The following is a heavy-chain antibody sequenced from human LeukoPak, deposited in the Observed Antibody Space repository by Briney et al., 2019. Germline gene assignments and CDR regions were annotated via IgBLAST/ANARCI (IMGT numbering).Heavy chain of an antibody. V-gene: IGHV4-59*01. CDR2: IFYSGNT. CDR1: GYSITSYY. CDR3: ARVFRRDGYFDY. Sequence: AETLSLTCTVSGYSITSYYWSWIRQRPGKGLEWIGYIFYSGNTDYNPSLKSRVTISVDTSKNQFSLKLDSVTAADTAVYYCARVFRRDGYFDYWGQGTLVTVSS. J-gene: IGHJ4*02. D-gene: IGHD5-24*01.